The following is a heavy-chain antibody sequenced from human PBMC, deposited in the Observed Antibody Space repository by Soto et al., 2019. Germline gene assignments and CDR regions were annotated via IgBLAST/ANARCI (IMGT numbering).Heavy chain of an antibody. D-gene: IGHD6-6*01. CDR1: GYSFSTYA. V-gene: IGHV3-23*01. J-gene: IGHJ5*02. CDR3: VKHAEYQLVSWFDP. Sequence: EVQLLESGGGLVQPGGSLRLSCAASGYSFSTYAMSWVRQAPGKGLEWVSGISAGGGSPFIAVSVKGRFIISRDNAKDTLYLQMNSLTGEDTAIYYCVKHAEYQLVSWFDPWGQGTLVTVSS. CDR2: ISAGGGSP.